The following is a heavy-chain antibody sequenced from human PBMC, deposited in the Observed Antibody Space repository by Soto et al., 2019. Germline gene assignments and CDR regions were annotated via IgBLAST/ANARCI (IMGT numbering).Heavy chain of an antibody. J-gene: IGHJ4*02. CDR3: ARVGSGSRYDNFDY. V-gene: IGHV1-69*12. CDR1: GGTFSSYA. D-gene: IGHD1-26*01. Sequence: QVQLVQSGAEVKKPGSSVKVSCKASGGTFSSYAISWVRQAPGQGLEWMGGIMAIFGTANYAQKFQGRVKITADESTSTAYMELSSLRSEDTAVYYCARVGSGSRYDNFDYWGQGTLVTVSS. CDR2: IMAIFGTA.